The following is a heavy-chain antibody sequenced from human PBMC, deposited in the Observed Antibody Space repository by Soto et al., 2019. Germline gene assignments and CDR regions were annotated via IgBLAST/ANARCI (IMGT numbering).Heavy chain of an antibody. V-gene: IGHV3-33*01. CDR1: GFTFSSYG. CDR2: IWYDGSNK. D-gene: IGHD4-4*01. CDR3: ARVPLEYSNYGFIDY. J-gene: IGHJ4*02. Sequence: QVQLVESGGGVVQPGRSLRLSCAASGFTFSSYGMHWVRQAPGKGLEWVAVIWYDGSNKYYADSVKGRFTISRDNSKNTLYLQMNSLRAEDTAVYYCARVPLEYSNYGFIDYWGQGTLVTVSS.